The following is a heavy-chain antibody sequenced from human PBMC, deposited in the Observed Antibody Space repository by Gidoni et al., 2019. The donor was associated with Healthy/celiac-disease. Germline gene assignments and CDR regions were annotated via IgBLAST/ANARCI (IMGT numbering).Heavy chain of an antibody. CDR1: GVSFSGYY. J-gene: IGHJ5*02. V-gene: IGHV4-34*01. CDR3: ARGRAARPSWFDP. D-gene: IGHD6-6*01. CDR2: INHSGST. Sequence: QVQLQQCGAGLLKPSETLSLTCAVYGVSFSGYYWSWIRQPPGKGLEWIGEINHSGSTTYNPSLKSRVTISVDTSKNQFSLKLSSVTAADTAVYYCARGRAARPSWFDPWGQGTLVTVSS.